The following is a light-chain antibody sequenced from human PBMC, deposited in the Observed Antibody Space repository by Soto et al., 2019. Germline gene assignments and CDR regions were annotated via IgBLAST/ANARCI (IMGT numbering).Light chain of an antibody. J-gene: IGLJ1*01. V-gene: IGLV2-23*01. CDR1: SSDVGSYNL. CDR2: EGS. CDR3: CSYAGSRNYV. Sequence: SALTQPASVSGSPGQSITISCTGTSSDVGSYNLVSWYQQHPGKAPKLMIYEGSKRPSGVSTRFSGSKSGNTASLTISGLQVEDEADYNCCSYAGSRNYVFGTANKVTV.